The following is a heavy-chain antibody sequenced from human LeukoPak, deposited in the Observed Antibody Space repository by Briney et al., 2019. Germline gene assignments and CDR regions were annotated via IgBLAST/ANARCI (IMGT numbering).Heavy chain of an antibody. CDR3: ARDRGYSDY. CDR2: IYYSGST. V-gene: IGHV4-59*01. J-gene: IGHJ4*02. Sequence: SETLSLTCTVAGVSISSYYWSWLRPPPGKGLEWIGYIYYSGSTNYNPSLKSRVTISVDTSKSQFSLKLSSVTAADTAVYYCARDRGYSDYWGQGTLVTVSS. CDR1: GVSISSYY.